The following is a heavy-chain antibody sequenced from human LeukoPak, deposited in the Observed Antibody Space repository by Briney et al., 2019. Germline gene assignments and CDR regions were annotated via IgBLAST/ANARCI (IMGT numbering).Heavy chain of an antibody. CDR3: AREEQLDYFDY. J-gene: IGHJ4*02. CDR1: GGSISSYY. Sequence: SETLSLTGTVSGGSISSYYWSWIRQPPGKGLEWIGYIYYSGSTNYNPSLKSRVTISVDTSKNQFSLKLSSVTAADTAVYYCAREEQLDYFDYWGQGTLVTVSS. D-gene: IGHD6-6*01. CDR2: IYYSGST. V-gene: IGHV4-59*01.